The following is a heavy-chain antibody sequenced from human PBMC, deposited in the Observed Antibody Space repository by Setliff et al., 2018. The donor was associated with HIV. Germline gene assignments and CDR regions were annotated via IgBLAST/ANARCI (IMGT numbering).Heavy chain of an antibody. V-gene: IGHV1-69*08. Sequence: RASVKVSCKASGGAPNIYSISWVRQAPGQGLEWMGRIIPGLGTSVYAQKFQGRVTITADKSTSTVYMELSSLRSEDTAVYYCARCGAGEWHLYMDVWGKGTAVTVSS. CDR2: IIPGLGTS. CDR3: ARCGAGEWHLYMDV. D-gene: IGHD3-16*01. J-gene: IGHJ6*03. CDR1: GGAPNIYS.